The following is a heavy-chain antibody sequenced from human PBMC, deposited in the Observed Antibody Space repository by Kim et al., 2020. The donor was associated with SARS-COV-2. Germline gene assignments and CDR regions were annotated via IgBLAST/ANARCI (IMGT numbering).Heavy chain of an antibody. CDR1: EFTFSRYS. J-gene: IGHJ4*02. CDR2: ISSNSAYI. Sequence: GGSLRLSCAASEFTFSRYSMNWVRQAPGKGLEWVSTISSNSAYIYYADSVKGRFTISRDNAKNSLYLQMNSLRADDTAMYYCARDSSLCRPGGCDYWGQG. D-gene: IGHD6-19*01. CDR3: ARDSSLCRPGGCDY. V-gene: IGHV3-21*01.